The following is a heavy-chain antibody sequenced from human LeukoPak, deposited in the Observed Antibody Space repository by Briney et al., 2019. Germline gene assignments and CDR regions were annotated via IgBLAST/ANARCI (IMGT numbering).Heavy chain of an antibody. CDR3: AKANRITMVLPLGY. J-gene: IGHJ4*02. V-gene: IGHV3-30*02. CDR2: IRYDGSNK. Sequence: GGSLRLSCAASGFTFSSYGVHWVREAPGKGLGWVAFIRYDGSNKYYADSVKGRFTISRDNSKNTLYLQMNSLRAEDTAVYYGAKANRITMVLPLGYWGQETLVTVSS. CDR1: GFTFSSYG. D-gene: IGHD3-10*01.